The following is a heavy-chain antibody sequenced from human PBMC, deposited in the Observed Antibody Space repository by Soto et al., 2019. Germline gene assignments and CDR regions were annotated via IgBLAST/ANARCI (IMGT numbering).Heavy chain of an antibody. Sequence: PSATLSLTCTVSGGSISSSSYYWGWIRQPPGKGLEWIGSIYYSGSTYYNPSLKSRVTISVDTSKNQFSLKLSSVTAADTAVYYCARHGVYGDYSLDYWGQGTLVTVSS. CDR3: ARHGVYGDYSLDY. CDR1: GGSISSSSYY. CDR2: IYYSGST. V-gene: IGHV4-39*01. D-gene: IGHD4-17*01. J-gene: IGHJ4*02.